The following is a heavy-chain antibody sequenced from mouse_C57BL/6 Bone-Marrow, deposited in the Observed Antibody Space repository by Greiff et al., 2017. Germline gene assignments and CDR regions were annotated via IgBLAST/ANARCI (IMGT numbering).Heavy chain of an antibody. D-gene: IGHD3-1*01. V-gene: IGHV1S12*01. CDR1: GYTFTSYW. J-gene: IGHJ3*01. CDR3: AGLAWFAY. CDR2: IYPRDGST. Sequence: QVQLQQSGAELVKPGASVKLSCKASGYTFTSYWMHWVKQRPEQGLEWIGYIYPRDGSTKYNEKFKGKATLTADKSSSTAYMQLNSLTSEDSAVYFCAGLAWFAYWGQGTLVTVSA.